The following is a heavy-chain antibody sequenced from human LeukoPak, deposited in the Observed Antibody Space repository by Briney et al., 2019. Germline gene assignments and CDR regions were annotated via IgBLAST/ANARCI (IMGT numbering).Heavy chain of an antibody. CDR3: ARGGASFDY. V-gene: IGHV4-38-2*02. Sequence: SETLSLTCTVSGYSISSGHYWGWIRQPPGKGLEWIGEINHSGSTNYNPSLKSRVTISVDTSKNQFSLKLSSVTAADTAVYYCARGGASFDYWGQGTLVTVSS. CDR2: INHSGST. D-gene: IGHD1-26*01. CDR1: GYSISSGHY. J-gene: IGHJ4*02.